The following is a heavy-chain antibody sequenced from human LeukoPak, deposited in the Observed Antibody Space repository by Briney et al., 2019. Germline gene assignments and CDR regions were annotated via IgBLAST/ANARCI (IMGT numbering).Heavy chain of an antibody. J-gene: IGHJ5*02. CDR3: AKASCYSCNWFDP. V-gene: IGHV3-30*02. D-gene: IGHD2-2*02. Sequence: GGSLRLSCAASGFTFSSYGMHWVRQAPGKGLEWVAFIRYDGSNKYYADSVKGRFTISRDNSKNTLYLQMNSLRAEDTAVYYRAKASCYSCNWFDPWGQGTLVTVSS. CDR1: GFTFSSYG. CDR2: IRYDGSNK.